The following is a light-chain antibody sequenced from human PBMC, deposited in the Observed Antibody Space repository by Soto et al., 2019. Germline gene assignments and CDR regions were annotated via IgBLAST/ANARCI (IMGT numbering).Light chain of an antibody. Sequence: DIRMTQSPSSRSASVGDRVTITCQASQGVSNLLNWYQQKPGKAPKLLIYDASKLQTGVPSRFSGSGSGTDFTFSISGLQPEDVATYYCQQYDNLYTFGPGTKVDIK. V-gene: IGKV1-33*01. CDR1: QGVSNL. CDR2: DAS. CDR3: QQYDNLYT. J-gene: IGKJ3*01.